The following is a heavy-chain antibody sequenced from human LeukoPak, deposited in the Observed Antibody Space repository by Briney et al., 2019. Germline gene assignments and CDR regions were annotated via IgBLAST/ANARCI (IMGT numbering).Heavy chain of an antibody. V-gene: IGHV4-30-4*08. D-gene: IGHD5-24*01. J-gene: IGHJ4*02. Sequence: SETLSLTCTVSGGSISSSSYYWGWVRQPPGKGLEWIGYIYYSGSTYYNPSLKSRVTISVDTSKNQFSLKLTSVTAADTAVYYCARTDGYNPGDYWGQGTLVTVSS. CDR2: IYYSGST. CDR1: GGSISSSSYY. CDR3: ARTDGYNPGDY.